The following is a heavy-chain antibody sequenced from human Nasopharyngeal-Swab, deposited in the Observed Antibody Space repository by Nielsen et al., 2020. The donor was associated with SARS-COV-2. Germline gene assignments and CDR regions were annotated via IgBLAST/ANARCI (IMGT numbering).Heavy chain of an antibody. Sequence: GESLKISCAASGFTLSSYEMNWVRQAPGKGLEWVSYISSSGSTIYYADSVKGRFTISRDNAKNSLYLQMNSLRAEDTAVYYCARDTCSGGSCYTDYWGQGTLVTVSS. J-gene: IGHJ4*02. CDR1: GFTLSSYE. CDR2: ISSSGSTI. D-gene: IGHD2-15*01. CDR3: ARDTCSGGSCYTDY. V-gene: IGHV3-48*03.